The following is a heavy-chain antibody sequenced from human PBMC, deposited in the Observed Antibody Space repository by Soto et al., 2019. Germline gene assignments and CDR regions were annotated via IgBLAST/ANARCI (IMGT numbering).Heavy chain of an antibody. V-gene: IGHV1-18*01. J-gene: IGHJ3*02. CDR3: ARGTCSGGSCYWFGPSTDAFDI. D-gene: IGHD2-15*01. CDR2: ISAYNGNT. Sequence: ASVKVSCKASGYTFTSYGISWVRQAPGQGLEWMGWISAYNGNTNYAQKLQGRVTMTTDTSTSTAYMELRSLRSDDTAVYYCARGTCSGGSCYWFGPSTDAFDIWGQGTMVTVSS. CDR1: GYTFTSYG.